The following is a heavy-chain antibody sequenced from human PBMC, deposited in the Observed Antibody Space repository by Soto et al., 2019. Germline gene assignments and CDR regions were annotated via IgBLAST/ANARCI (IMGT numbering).Heavy chain of an antibody. J-gene: IGHJ6*02. CDR2: IYYSGST. Sequence: PSETLSLTCTVSGGSVSSGSYYWSWIRQPPGKGLEWIGYIYYSGSTNYNPSLKSRVTISVDTSKNQFSLKLSSVTAADTAVYYCARDEVAAAGTDYCYYGMDVWGQGTTVTVSS. CDR3: ARDEVAAAGTDYCYYGMDV. CDR1: GGSVSSGSYY. D-gene: IGHD6-13*01. V-gene: IGHV4-61*01.